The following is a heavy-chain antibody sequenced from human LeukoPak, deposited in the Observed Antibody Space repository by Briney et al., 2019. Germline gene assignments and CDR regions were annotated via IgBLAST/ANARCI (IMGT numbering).Heavy chain of an antibody. J-gene: IGHJ3*02. CDR3: AKASYYDSSGYYRPDDAFDI. CDR1: GFTFSRYG. V-gene: IGHV3-30*18. CDR2: ISYDGSNK. D-gene: IGHD3-22*01. Sequence: GGSLRLSCAASGFTFSRYGMHWVRQAPGKGLEWVAVISYDGSNKYYADSVKGRFTISRDNSKNTLYLQMNSLRAEDTAVYYCAKASYYDSSGYYRPDDAFDIWGQGTMVTVSS.